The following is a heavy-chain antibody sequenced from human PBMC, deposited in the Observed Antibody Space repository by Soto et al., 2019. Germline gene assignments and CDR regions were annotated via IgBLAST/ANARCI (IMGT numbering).Heavy chain of an antibody. V-gene: IGHV3-11*05. CDR2: ISSSSSYT. D-gene: IGHD6-13*01. CDR1: GFTFSDYY. Sequence: QVQLVESGGGLVKPGGSLRLSCAASGFTFSDYYMSWIRQAPGKGLEWVSYISSSSSYTNYADSVKGRFTISRDNAKNSLYLQMNSLRAEDTAVYYCARDGAAAGTASAFEIWGQGTMVTVSS. CDR3: ARDGAAAGTASAFEI. J-gene: IGHJ3*02.